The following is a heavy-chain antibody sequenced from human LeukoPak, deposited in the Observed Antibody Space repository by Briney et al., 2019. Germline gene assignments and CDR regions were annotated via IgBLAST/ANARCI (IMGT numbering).Heavy chain of an antibody. D-gene: IGHD6-19*01. V-gene: IGHV1-69*13. J-gene: IGHJ4*02. Sequence: GASVKVSCKASGYSFTSNYIHWVRQAPGQGLEWMGGIIPIFGTANYAQKFQGRVTIAADESTSTAYMELSSLRSEDTAVYYCARGAYSSGCFDYWGQGTLVTVSS. CDR1: GYSFTSNY. CDR2: IIPIFGTA. CDR3: ARGAYSSGCFDY.